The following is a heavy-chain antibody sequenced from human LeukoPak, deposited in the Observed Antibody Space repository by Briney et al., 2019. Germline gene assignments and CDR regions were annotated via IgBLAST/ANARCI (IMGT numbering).Heavy chain of an antibody. J-gene: IGHJ3*02. CDR1: GGSISSGTYY. D-gene: IGHD5-18*01. CDR2: IYTSGST. Sequence: SQTLSLTCTVSGGSISSGTYYWGWIRQPAGKGLEWIGRIYTSGSTNYNPSLKSRVTISVDTSKNQFSLKLSSVTAADTAVYYCARDPYNYGYGAFDIWGQGTMVTVSS. CDR3: ARDPYNYGYGAFDI. V-gene: IGHV4-61*02.